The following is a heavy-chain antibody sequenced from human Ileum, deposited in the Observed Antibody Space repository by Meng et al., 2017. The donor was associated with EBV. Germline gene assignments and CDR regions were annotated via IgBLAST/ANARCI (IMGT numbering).Heavy chain of an antibody. Sequence: QFTLWDSGPTVEKPTETLTLICTFPGFSLTTSGVGVGWIRQPPGKAPECLAIIYWDNDRRYNPSLKTRLAISKDTSKNQVVLTMTNMGPVDTAIYYCAHRLSGSTWDGGYFDYWGQGILVTVSS. D-gene: IGHD6-13*01. CDR2: IYWDNDR. CDR3: AHRLSGSTWDGGYFDY. V-gene: IGHV2-5*02. J-gene: IGHJ4*02. CDR1: GFSLTTSGVG.